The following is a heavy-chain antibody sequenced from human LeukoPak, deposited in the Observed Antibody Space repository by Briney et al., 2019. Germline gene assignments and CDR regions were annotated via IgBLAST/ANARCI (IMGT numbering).Heavy chain of an antibody. CDR3: AKRTSGSSWYSSDY. CDR1: GFTFSNYG. CDR2: VSNDGNDK. Sequence: PGGSLRLSCAASGFTFSNYGMHWVRQSPGVGLEWVALVSNDGNDKYYADSVKGRFTISRDNSKNTLYLQMNSLRAEDTAVYYCAKRTSGSSWYSSDYWGQGTLVTVSS. J-gene: IGHJ4*02. D-gene: IGHD6-13*01. V-gene: IGHV3-30*18.